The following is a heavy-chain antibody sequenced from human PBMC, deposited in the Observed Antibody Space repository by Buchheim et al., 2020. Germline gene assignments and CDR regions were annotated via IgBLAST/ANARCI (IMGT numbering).Heavy chain of an antibody. Sequence: EVQLVESGGDLVQPGGSLRLSCAASGFTFSSYWMSWVRQAPGKGLKWVANIKQDGSEKYYVDSGKGRLTLSRDNAKHLLYLQMNSLRAEDTAVYYCARDRDFFSDYYMDVWGKGTT. J-gene: IGHJ6*03. CDR2: IKQDGSEK. V-gene: IGHV3-7*01. CDR1: GFTFSSYW. CDR3: ARDRDFFSDYYMDV. D-gene: IGHD3-3*01.